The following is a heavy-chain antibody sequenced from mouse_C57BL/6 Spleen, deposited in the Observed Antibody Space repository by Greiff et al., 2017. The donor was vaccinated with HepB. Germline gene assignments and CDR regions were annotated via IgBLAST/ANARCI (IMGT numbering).Heavy chain of an antibody. Sequence: EVQLQQSGPGLVKPSQSLSLTCSVTGYSITSGYYWNWIRQFPGNKLGWMGYISYDGSNNYNPTLKNRISITSDTAKNQFFLKLNSVTTEDTATYYCAGNVYYGGSLEVWGTGTTVTVSS. CDR1: GYSITSGYY. CDR3: AGNVYYGGSLEV. CDR2: ISYDGSN. V-gene: IGHV3-6*01. D-gene: IGHD1-1*01. J-gene: IGHJ1*03.